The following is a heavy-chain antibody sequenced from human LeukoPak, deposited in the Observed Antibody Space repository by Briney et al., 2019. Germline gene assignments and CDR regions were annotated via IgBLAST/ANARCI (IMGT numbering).Heavy chain of an antibody. CDR2: INHSGST. CDR1: GGSFSGYY. J-gene: IGHJ4*02. D-gene: IGHD6-25*01. Sequence: SETLSLTCAVYGGSFSGYYWSWIRQPPGKGLEWIGEINHSGSTNYNPSLKSRATISVDTSKNQFSLKLSSVTAADTAVYYCARGARLEFDYWGQGTLVTVSS. CDR3: ARGARLEFDY. V-gene: IGHV4-34*01.